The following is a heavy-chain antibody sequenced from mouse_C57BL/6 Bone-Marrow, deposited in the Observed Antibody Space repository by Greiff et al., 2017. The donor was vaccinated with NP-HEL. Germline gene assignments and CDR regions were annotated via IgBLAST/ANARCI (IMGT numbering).Heavy chain of an antibody. D-gene: IGHD2-2*01. CDR1: GYSITSGYY. CDR2: ISYDGSN. CDR3: ARRGYDDY. V-gene: IGHV3-6*01. J-gene: IGHJ2*01. Sequence: ESGPGLVKPSQSLSLTCSVTGYSITSGYYWNWIRQFPGNKLEWMGYISYDGSNNYNPSLKNRISITRETSKNQFFLKLNSVTTEDTATYYCARRGYDDYWGQGTTLTVSS.